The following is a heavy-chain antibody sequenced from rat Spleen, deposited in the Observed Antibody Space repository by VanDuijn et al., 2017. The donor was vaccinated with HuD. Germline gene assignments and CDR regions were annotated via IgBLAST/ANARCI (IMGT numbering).Heavy chain of an antibody. CDR2: IIYEGSRT. CDR3: AIRDNNYGY. Sequence: EVQLVESGGGLVRPGRSLKLSCAASGFPFSDYNMAWVRQAPKKGLEWVATIIYEGSRTYYRDSVKGRFTISRDNAKSILYLQMDSLRSEDTATYYCAIRDNNYGYWGQGVMVTVSS. J-gene: IGHJ2*01. D-gene: IGHD1-10*01. CDR1: GFPFSDYN. V-gene: IGHV5S10*01.